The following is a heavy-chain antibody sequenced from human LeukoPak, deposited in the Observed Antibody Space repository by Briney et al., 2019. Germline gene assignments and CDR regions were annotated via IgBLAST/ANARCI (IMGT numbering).Heavy chain of an antibody. V-gene: IGHV4-4*07. J-gene: IGHJ4*02. CDR2: IYSSGST. D-gene: IGHD4-23*01. CDR3: ARVKYGGCYYFDY. CDR1: GGSISSYY. Sequence: SETLSLTCTVSGGSISSYYWSWIRQPAGKGLEWIGRIYSSGSTKYHPSLKRRGTMSGGTYKNQFFLKLRSVTAADTAVYYCARVKYGGCYYFDYWGQGTLVTVSS.